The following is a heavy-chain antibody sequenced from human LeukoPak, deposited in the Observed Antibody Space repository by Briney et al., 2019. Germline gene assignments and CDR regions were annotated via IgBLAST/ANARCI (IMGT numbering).Heavy chain of an antibody. CDR1: GGSISSYY. J-gene: IGHJ4*02. CDR2: IYYSGST. Sequence: SETLSLTCTVSGGSISSYYWSWIRQPPGKGLEWIGYIYYSGSTNYNPSLKSRVTISVDTSKNQFSLKLSSVTAADTAVYYCARAGAPYEFWSGYYTNWGQGTLVTVSS. V-gene: IGHV4-59*08. CDR3: ARAGAPYEFWSGYYTN. D-gene: IGHD3-3*01.